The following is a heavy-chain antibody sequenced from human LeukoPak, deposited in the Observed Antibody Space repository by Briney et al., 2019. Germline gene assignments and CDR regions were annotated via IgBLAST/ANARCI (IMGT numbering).Heavy chain of an antibody. CDR1: GFPLSSHA. CDR3: ARERRLRYFDWSPAD. Sequence: GGSLRLSCAASGFPLSSHAMHWVRQATGKGLEWVAVISYDGSNKYYADSVKGRFAISRDNSKNTLYLQMNSRRAEDTAVYYCARERRLRYFDWSPADWGQGTLVTVSS. D-gene: IGHD3-9*01. CDR2: ISYDGSNK. J-gene: IGHJ4*02. V-gene: IGHV3-30*09.